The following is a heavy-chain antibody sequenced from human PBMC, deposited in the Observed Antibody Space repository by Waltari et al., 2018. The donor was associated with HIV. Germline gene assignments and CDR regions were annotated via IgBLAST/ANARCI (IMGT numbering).Heavy chain of an antibody. J-gene: IGHJ4*02. D-gene: IGHD3-16*01. CDR2: IGSDGSSY. Sequence: VHLVESGGGVVQPGRSLRVSCAVSGFTFSDFAMHWVRQAPGKGLEWIVYIGSDGSSYEYIDSVQGRFNISRDNSKKILYLYMNSLKVEDTAVYYCARGLLGAAARTPSGYWGQGTRVTVSS. CDR3: ARGLLGAAARTPSGY. V-gene: IGHV3-33*01. CDR1: GFTFSDFA.